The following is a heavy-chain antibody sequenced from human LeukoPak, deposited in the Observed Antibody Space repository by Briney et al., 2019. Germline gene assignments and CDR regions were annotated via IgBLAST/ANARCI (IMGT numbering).Heavy chain of an antibody. V-gene: IGHV4-59*12. J-gene: IGHJ5*02. CDR1: GGSISNYY. CDR3: AILTSNWFDP. D-gene: IGHD2-21*02. CDR2: IHYSGSS. Sequence: SETLSLTCTVSGGSISNYYWSWIRQPPGKGLEWIGYIHYSGSSNSNPSLKSRVTISVDTSKNQFSLKLSSVTAADTAVYYCAILTSNWFDPWGQGTLVTVSS.